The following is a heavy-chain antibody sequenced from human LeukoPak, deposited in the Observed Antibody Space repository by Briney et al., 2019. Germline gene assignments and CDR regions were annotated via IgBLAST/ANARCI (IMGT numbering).Heavy chain of an antibody. J-gene: IGHJ6*03. CDR1: GGSISSGSYY. D-gene: IGHD5-18*01. CDR3: ARDYVYGYSYGFYYYYMDV. CDR2: IYTSGTT. Sequence: SQTLSLTCAASGGSISSGSYYWSWIRQPAGKGLEWSGRIYTSGTTNYNPSLESLATTSVNTPNNQYSLKMSSVTAADTAVYYCARDYVYGYSYGFYYYYMDVWGKGTTVTVSS. V-gene: IGHV4-61*02.